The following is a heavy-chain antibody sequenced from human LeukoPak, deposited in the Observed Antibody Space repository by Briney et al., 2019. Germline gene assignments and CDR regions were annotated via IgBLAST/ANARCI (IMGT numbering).Heavy chain of an antibody. CDR3: AKGSSGWYRNGMDV. Sequence: PGGSLRLSCAASGFTFSIYALNWVRQAPGKRLEWVSGISGSGGSTYYADSVKGRFTLSRDNSKNTLYLEMNSLEVDDTAVYYCAKGSSGWYRNGMDVWGQGTTVIVSS. V-gene: IGHV3-23*01. CDR2: ISGSGGST. CDR1: GFTFSIYA. J-gene: IGHJ6*02. D-gene: IGHD6-19*01.